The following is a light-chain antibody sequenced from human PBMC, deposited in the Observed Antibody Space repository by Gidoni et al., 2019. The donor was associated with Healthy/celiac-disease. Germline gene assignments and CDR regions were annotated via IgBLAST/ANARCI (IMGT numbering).Light chain of an antibody. V-gene: IGKV3-11*01. CDR1: QSVSSY. J-gene: IGKJ5*01. Sequence: EIVLTQSPATLSLSPGERATLSCRASQSVSSYLAWYQQKPGQALRLLIYDASNRATGIPARFSGSGSGTDFTLTISSLEPEDFAVYYCQQRSNWPITFGQXTRLEIK. CDR2: DAS. CDR3: QQRSNWPIT.